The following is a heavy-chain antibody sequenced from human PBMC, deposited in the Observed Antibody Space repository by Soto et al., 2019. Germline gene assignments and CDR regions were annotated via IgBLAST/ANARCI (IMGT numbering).Heavy chain of an antibody. CDR1: GFTFSDFY. CDR2: ITSSGDRT. CDR3: ARDSGYSDSDGDFYYVDY. J-gene: IGHJ4*02. D-gene: IGHD5-12*01. V-gene: IGHV3-11*01. Sequence: QVQLVESGGDLVKPGGSLRLSCAASGFTFSDFYMTWIRQAPGKGLEWVSYITSSGDRTYYADSVKGRFTISRDNAKNSLYLQMNSLRAEDTAVYYCARDSGYSDSDGDFYYVDYWGQGTLVSVSS.